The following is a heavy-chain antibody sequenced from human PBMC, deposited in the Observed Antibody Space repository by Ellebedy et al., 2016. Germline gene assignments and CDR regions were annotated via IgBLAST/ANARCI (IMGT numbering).Heavy chain of an antibody. CDR1: GFSFSAYA. CDR2: FSGSGGST. J-gene: IGHJ4*02. V-gene: IGHV3-23*01. CDR3: AREWSSLTMIVKGDY. D-gene: IGHD3-22*01. Sequence: GGSLRLXCEASGFSFSAYAMNWVRQSPGKGLEWVSGFSGSGGSTYYADSVRGRFTISRDNSKNMLFLHMNSLRAEDTAIYYCAREWSSLTMIVKGDYWGQGTLVTVSS.